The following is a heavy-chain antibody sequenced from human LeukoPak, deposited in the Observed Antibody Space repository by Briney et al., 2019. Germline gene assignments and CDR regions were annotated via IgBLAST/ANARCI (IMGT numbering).Heavy chain of an antibody. J-gene: IGHJ4*02. CDR1: GNTPTDLS. V-gene: IGHV1-24*01. Sequence: ASVKVSCKVSGNTPTDLSIHWVRQAPEKGLDWMGGFDPEDAEVIYAEKFQDRVTMTEDPSTDTAYLELSSLRSEDTAVYYCAAEGQWSLVHYFNSWGQGTLVTVSS. CDR2: FDPEDAEV. D-gene: IGHD2-15*01. CDR3: AAEGQWSLVHYFNS.